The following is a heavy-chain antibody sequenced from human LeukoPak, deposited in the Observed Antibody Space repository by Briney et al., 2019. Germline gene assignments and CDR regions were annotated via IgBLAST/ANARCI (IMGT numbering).Heavy chain of an antibody. V-gene: IGHV4-4*07. Sequence: PSETLSPTCTVSGGSISSYYWSWIRQPAGKGLEWIGRIYTSGSTNYNPSLKSRVTMSVDTPKNQISLKLSSVTAADTAVYYCARKAVGATSNYFDYWGQGTLVTVSS. CDR2: IYTSGST. J-gene: IGHJ4*02. D-gene: IGHD1-26*01. CDR1: GGSISSYY. CDR3: ARKAVGATSNYFDY.